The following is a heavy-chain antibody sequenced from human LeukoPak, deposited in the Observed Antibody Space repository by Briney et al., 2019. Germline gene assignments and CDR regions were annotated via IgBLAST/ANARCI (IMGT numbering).Heavy chain of an antibody. V-gene: IGHV3-23*01. CDR3: AKDRRSSDWSPDC. D-gene: IGHD6-19*01. J-gene: IGHJ4*02. CDR2: ISGSGGST. CDR1: GFTFNSYA. Sequence: GEALRLSCAASGFTFNSYAMNWVRQAPGKGLEWVSAISGSGGSTYYVDSVRGRFTISRDNPKNTLYLQMNGLRAEDTAVYYCAKDRRSSDWSPDCWGQGTLVTVSS.